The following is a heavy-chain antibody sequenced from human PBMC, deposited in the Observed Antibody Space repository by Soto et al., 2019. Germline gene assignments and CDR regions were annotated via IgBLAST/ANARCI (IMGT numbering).Heavy chain of an antibody. V-gene: IGHV4-30-4*01. Sequence: PSETLSLTCTVSGGSISSGDYYWSWIRQPPGKGLEWIGYIYYSGSTYYNPSLKSRVTISVDTSKNQFSLKLSSVTAADTAVYYCARYSSSRQKKNFDYWGQGTLVTVSS. D-gene: IGHD6-6*01. CDR1: GGSISSGDYY. J-gene: IGHJ4*02. CDR3: ARYSSSRQKKNFDY. CDR2: IYYSGST.